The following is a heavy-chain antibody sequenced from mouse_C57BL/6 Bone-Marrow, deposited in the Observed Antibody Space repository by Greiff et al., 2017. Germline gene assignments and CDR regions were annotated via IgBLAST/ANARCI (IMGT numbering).Heavy chain of an antibody. D-gene: IGHD1-1*01. CDR1: GYTFTDYY. J-gene: IGHJ2*01. CDR2: INPNNGGT. V-gene: IGHV1-26*01. CDR3: ASRFTTVVATNDY. Sequence: LQQSGPELVKPGASVKISCKASGYTFTDYYMNWVKQSHGKSLEWIGDINPNNGGTSYNQKFKGKATLTVDKSSSTAYMELRSLTSEDSAVYYCASRFTTVVATNDYWGQGTTLTVSS.